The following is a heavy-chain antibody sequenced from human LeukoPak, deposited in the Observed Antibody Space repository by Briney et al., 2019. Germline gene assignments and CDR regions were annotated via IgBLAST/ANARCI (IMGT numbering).Heavy chain of an antibody. D-gene: IGHD4-11*01. CDR3: ARGRSNYVESCFDY. V-gene: IGHV1-69*13. CDR1: GGTFSSYA. J-gene: IGHJ4*02. CDR2: IIPIFGTA. Sequence: SVKVSCMASGGTFSSYAISWVRQAPGQGLEWMGGIIPIFGTANYAQKFQGRVTITADESTSTAYMELSSLRSEDTAVYYCARGRSNYVESCFDYWGQGTLVTVSS.